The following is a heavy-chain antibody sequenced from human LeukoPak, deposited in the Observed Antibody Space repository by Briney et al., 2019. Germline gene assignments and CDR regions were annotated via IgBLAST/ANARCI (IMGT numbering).Heavy chain of an antibody. CDR3: ARDLGSGYDYYFDY. J-gene: IGHJ4*02. D-gene: IGHD5-12*01. V-gene: IGHV3-30-3*01. CDR2: ISYHGGNK. CDR1: GFTFSSYA. Sequence: PGGSLRLSCAASGFTFSSYAMHWVRQAPGKGLEWVAVISYHGGNKYYADSVKGRFTIPRDNSKNTLDLQMNSLRAEDTAVYYCARDLGSGYDYYFDYWGQGTLVTVSS.